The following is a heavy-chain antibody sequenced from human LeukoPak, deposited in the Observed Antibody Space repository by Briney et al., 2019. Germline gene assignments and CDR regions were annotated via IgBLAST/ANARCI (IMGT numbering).Heavy chain of an antibody. CDR1: GFTFSSYC. Sequence: PGGSLRLSCAASGFTFSSYCMNWVRQAPGKGLEWVSSIGSSSAYIYYADSVKGRFTISRDNAKNSLYLQMNSLRAEDTAVYYCARDWARKYFDYWGQGTLVTVSS. V-gene: IGHV3-21*01. CDR3: ARDWARKYFDY. D-gene: IGHD1-14*01. J-gene: IGHJ4*02. CDR2: IGSSSAYI.